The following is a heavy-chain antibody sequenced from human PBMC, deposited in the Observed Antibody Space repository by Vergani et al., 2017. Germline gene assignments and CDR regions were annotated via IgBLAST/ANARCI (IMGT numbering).Heavy chain of an antibody. D-gene: IGHD3-9*01. J-gene: IGHJ5*01. V-gene: IGHV3-74*03. CDR2: IKSDGSIT. CDR3: ARARGIETCYMSNWLDS. CDR1: GFSFNSYW. Sequence: DVHLAESGGGFFQPGGSLRLSCSASGFSFNSYWMHWVRQVPGKGLLWVSRIKSDGSITAYADSVKGRFTISRDNAQNTLYLQMNSLRVADTGVYYCARARGIETCYMSNWLDSWGQGTLVTVSS.